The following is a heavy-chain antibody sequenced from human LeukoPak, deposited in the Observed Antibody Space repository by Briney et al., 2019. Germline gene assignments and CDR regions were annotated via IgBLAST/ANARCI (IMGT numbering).Heavy chain of an antibody. CDR1: GFIVSSNY. V-gene: IGHV3-53*04. Sequence: GGSLTLSCAASGFIVSSNYMSWVRQAPGKGLEGVSVIYSGGSTYYADSVKGRFTISRHNSKNTLYLQMNSLRAEDTAVYYCARDRDGYNYFGYWGQGTLVTVSS. CDR3: ARDRDGYNYFGY. J-gene: IGHJ4*02. D-gene: IGHD5-24*01. CDR2: IYSGGST.